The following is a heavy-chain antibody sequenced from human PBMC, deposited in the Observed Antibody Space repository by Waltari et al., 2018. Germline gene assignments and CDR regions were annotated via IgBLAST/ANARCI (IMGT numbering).Heavy chain of an antibody. Sequence: QVTLRESGPALVKPTQTLTLTCTFSGFSPSTSGMCVSWIRQPPGKALEWLARIDWDDDKYYSTSLKTRLTISKDTSKNQVVLTMTNMDPVDTATYYCARSRITGHFPYFDYWGQGTLVTVSS. CDR2: IDWDDDK. D-gene: IGHD1-20*01. CDR3: ARSRITGHFPYFDY. CDR1: GFSPSTSGMC. V-gene: IGHV2-70*15. J-gene: IGHJ4*02.